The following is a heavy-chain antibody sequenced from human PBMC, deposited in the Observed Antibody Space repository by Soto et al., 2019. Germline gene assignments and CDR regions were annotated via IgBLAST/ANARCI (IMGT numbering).Heavy chain of an antibody. Sequence: QVQLVESGGGVVQPRRSLRLSCAASGFTFSSYGMHWVRQAPGKGLEWVAVIWYDGSNKYYADSVKGRFTISRDNSKNTLYLQMHSLRAEDTAVYYCARDRSSYYDFWSGYSPEKDVSGMDVWGQGTTVTVSS. CDR3: ARDRSSYYDFWSGYSPEKDVSGMDV. CDR2: IWYDGSNK. CDR1: GFTFSSYG. D-gene: IGHD3-3*01. V-gene: IGHV3-33*01. J-gene: IGHJ6*02.